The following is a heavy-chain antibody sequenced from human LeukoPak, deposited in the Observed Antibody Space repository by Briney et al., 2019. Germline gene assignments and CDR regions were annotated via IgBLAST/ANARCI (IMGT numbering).Heavy chain of an antibody. V-gene: IGHV3-7*03. CDR3: AKVRAPSGWFNSDY. D-gene: IGHD6-19*01. CDR1: GFTFSSYW. J-gene: IGHJ4*02. CDR2: INHNGNVN. Sequence: GGSLRLSCAASGFTFSSYWMNWARQAPGKGLEWVASINHNGNVNYYVDSVKGRFTISRDNAKNSLYLQMSSLRVEDTAAYHCAKVRAPSGWFNSDYWGQGTLVTVSS.